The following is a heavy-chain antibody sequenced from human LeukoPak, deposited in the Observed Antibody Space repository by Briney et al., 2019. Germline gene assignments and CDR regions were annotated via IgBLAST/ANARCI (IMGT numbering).Heavy chain of an antibody. V-gene: IGHV4-61*02. CDR3: ARAPGTTFDY. D-gene: IGHD4-17*01. CDR2: MYSSGTT. J-gene: IGHJ4*01. CDR1: GGSISSGSYS. Sequence: SQTLSLTCTVSGGSISSGSYSWNWIRQPAGKGLEWIGRMYSSGTTNYNPSLKSRVTISVDTSKNQFSLKLTSVTAADTAVYYCARAPGTTFDYWGHGNMVTVSS.